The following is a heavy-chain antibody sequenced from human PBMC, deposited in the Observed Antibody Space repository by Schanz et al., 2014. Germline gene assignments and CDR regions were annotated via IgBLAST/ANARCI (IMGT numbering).Heavy chain of an antibody. CDR3: VKDRPEGYDSHSFDY. V-gene: IGHV3-43*01. CDR2: ISWNGGTT. D-gene: IGHD5-12*01. Sequence: EVQLVESGGIVVRPGGSLRLSCAASGFTFDDYTMHWFRQPPGKGLEWVSLISWNGGTTYYADSVKGRFTISRDNNRNSLYLQMDRLTTEDTALCYCVKDRPEGYDSHSFDYWGQGTLVTVSS. J-gene: IGHJ4*02. CDR1: GFTFDDYT.